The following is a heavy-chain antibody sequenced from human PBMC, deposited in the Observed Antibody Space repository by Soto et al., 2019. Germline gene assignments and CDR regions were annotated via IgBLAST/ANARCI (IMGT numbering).Heavy chain of an antibody. J-gene: IGHJ4*02. CDR1: GFTFSSYA. CDR2: ISYDGSNK. Sequence: PGGSLRLSCAASGFTFSSYAMHWVRQAPGKGLEWVAVISYDGSNKYYADSVKGRFTISRDNSKNTLYLQMNSLRAEDTAVYYCARELGYCSSTSCLASVFEPDYWGQGTLVTVSS. D-gene: IGHD2-2*01. V-gene: IGHV3-30-3*01. CDR3: ARELGYCSSTSCLASVFEPDY.